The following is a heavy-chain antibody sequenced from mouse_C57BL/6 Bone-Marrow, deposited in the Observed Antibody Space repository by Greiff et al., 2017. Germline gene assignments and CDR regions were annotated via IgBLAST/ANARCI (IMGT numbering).Heavy chain of an antibody. CDR3: AREEENDCESSTLFAC. CDR2: IYPGSGGT. Sequence: QVQLQQSGPELVRPGTSVKVSCKASGYAFTNSLIEWVKQRPGQGLEWIGVIYPGSGGTNYNEKFKGKATLTADKSSSTAYMRLSSLTSEDSAVYFCAREEENDCESSTLFACGGRGTLVTVSA. J-gene: IGHJ3*01. D-gene: IGHD1-1*01. CDR1: GYAFTNSL. V-gene: IGHV1-54*01.